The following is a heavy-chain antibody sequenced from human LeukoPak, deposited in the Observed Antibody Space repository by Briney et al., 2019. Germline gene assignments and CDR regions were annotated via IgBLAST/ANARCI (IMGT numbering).Heavy chain of an antibody. CDR3: ARVSGVVGTSFDY. CDR1: GGSISSYY. D-gene: IGHD6-19*01. Sequence: SETLSLTCTVSGGSISSYYWSWIRQPPGKGLEWIGYIYYSGSTNYNPSLKSRVTISVDTSKNQFSLKLSSVTAADTAVYYCARVSGVVGTSFDYWGQGTLVTVSS. V-gene: IGHV4-59*08. CDR2: IYYSGST. J-gene: IGHJ4*02.